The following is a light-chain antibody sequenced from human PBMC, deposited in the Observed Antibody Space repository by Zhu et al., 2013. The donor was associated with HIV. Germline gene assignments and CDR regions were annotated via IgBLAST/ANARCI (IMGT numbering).Light chain of an antibody. V-gene: IGKV3-20*01. Sequence: DIVLTQSPGTLSLSPGERATLSCRASQSVSINLAWYQQKPGQAPRLLIYGASSRATGIPDRFSGSGSGTYFTLTISRLEPEDFAVYYCQYSGSFGQGTKVEIK. CDR2: GAS. J-gene: IGKJ2*01. CDR1: QSVSIN. CDR3: QYSGS.